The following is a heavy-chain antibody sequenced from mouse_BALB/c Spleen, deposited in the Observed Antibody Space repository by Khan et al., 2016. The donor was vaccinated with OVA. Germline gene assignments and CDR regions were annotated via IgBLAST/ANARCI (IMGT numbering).Heavy chain of an antibody. V-gene: IGHV5-6*01. D-gene: IGHD4-1*01. CDR3: ASHLTGSFAY. CDR1: GFTFSTYG. J-gene: IGHJ3*01. Sequence: EVELVESGGDLVKPGGSLRLPCAASGFTFSTYGMSWVRQPPDKRLEWVATINSDGDYTYYPDTVKGRFTISRNNAENTLYLQMSSLQSEDTAIYYCASHLTGSFAYWGQGTLVTVSA. CDR2: INSDGDYT.